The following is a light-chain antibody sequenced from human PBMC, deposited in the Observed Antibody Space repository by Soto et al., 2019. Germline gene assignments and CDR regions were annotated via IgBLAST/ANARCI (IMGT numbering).Light chain of an antibody. Sequence: EVVLTQSPGTLSLSPGQRATLPCRASQSVTSSYLAWYQQKPGQAPRLLIYGASIRATGIPDRFSGSGSGADFTLTISRLEPEDFALFYCQHFDSSSYTFGQGTKLEI. CDR2: GAS. CDR1: QSVTSSY. V-gene: IGKV3-20*01. CDR3: QHFDSSSYT. J-gene: IGKJ2*01.